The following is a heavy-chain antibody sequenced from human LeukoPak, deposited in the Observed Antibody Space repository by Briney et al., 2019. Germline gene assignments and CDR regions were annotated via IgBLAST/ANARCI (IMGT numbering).Heavy chain of an antibody. V-gene: IGHV3-23*01. CDR1: GFTFSSYA. J-gene: IGHJ4*02. D-gene: IGHD2-8*01. CDR2: NSGSGAST. Sequence: GGSLRLSCAASGFTFSSYAMSWVRQAPGKGLEGVSANSGSGASTYHADSVKGRFTISRDNSKNTLYLQMNSLRAEDTAVYYCAKGTNMRPYYFDYWGQGTLVTVSS. CDR3: AKGTNMRPYYFDY.